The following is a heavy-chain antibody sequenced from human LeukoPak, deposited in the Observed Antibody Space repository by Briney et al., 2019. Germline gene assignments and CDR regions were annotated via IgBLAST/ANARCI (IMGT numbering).Heavy chain of an antibody. D-gene: IGHD3-10*01. CDR2: ISYNGSNK. J-gene: IGHJ4*02. Sequence: GGSLRLSCAASGCTFSSYAMHWVRQAPGKGLEWVAVISYNGSNKYYADSVKGRFTISRDNSKNTLYLQMNSLRAEDTAVYYCARDSGNWGQGTLVTVSS. V-gene: IGHV3-30-3*01. CDR3: ARDSGN. CDR1: GCTFSSYA.